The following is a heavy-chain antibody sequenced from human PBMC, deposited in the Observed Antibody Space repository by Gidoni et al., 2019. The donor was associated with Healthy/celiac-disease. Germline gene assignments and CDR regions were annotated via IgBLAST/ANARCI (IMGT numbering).Heavy chain of an antibody. D-gene: IGHD3-10*01. Sequence: QVQLVQSGAEVKKPGASVKVSCKASGYTFTGYYMHWVRQAPGQGLEWMGWINPNSGGTNYAQKFQGRVTMTRDTSISTAYMELTRLRSDDTAVYYCARVPSRYYYGSAINWFDPWGQGTLVTVSS. CDR2: INPNSGGT. J-gene: IGHJ5*02. V-gene: IGHV1-2*02. CDR3: ARVPSRYYYGSAINWFDP. CDR1: GYTFTGYY.